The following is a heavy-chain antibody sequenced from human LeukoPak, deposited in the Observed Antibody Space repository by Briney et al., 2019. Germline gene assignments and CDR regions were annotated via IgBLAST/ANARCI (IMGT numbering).Heavy chain of an antibody. J-gene: IGHJ5*02. V-gene: IGHV3-21*01. Sequence: GGSLRLSCAASGFTFSTYSMNWVRQAPGKRLEWGSSISSSSSYIYYADSVRGRFTISRDNAKTSMYLQMNRLRAEDTAVYYCARGTIAAEGWFDPWGQGTLVTVSS. CDR1: GFTFSTYS. CDR2: ISSSSSYI. CDR3: ARGTIAAEGWFDP. D-gene: IGHD6-13*01.